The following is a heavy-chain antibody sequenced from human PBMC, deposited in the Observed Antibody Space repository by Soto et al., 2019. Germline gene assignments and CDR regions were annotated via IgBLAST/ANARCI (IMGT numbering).Heavy chain of an antibody. J-gene: IGHJ4*02. Sequence: GGSLRLSCAASGFTFSSYAMSWVRQAPGKGLEWASAISGSGGSTYYADSVKGRFTISRDNSKNTLYLQMNSLRAEDTAVYYCAKVGGYYDYVWGSYRSYFDYWGQGTLVTVSS. V-gene: IGHV3-23*01. CDR2: ISGSGGST. D-gene: IGHD3-16*02. CDR1: GFTFSSYA. CDR3: AKVGGYYDYVWGSYRSYFDY.